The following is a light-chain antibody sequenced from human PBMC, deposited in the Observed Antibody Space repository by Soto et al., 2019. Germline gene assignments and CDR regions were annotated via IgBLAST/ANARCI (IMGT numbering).Light chain of an antibody. J-gene: IGLJ2*01. CDR2: DVS. V-gene: IGLV2-14*03. CDR1: SSDVGGYNY. CDR3: SSYTSNTTVV. Sequence: QSALTQPASVSGSPGQSITISCTGTSSDVGGYNYVSWYQQHPGKAPKFMIYDVSNRPSGVSNRFSGSKSGNTASLTISGLQAEDEADYYCSSYTSNTTVVFGGGTKLTVL.